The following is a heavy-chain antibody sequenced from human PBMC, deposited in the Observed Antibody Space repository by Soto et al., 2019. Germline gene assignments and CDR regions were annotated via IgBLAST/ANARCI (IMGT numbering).Heavy chain of an antibody. CDR3: ARNRNVVVPAAVFWWFDP. D-gene: IGHD2-2*01. V-gene: IGHV1-69*13. Sequence: GASVKVSCKASGGTFSSYAISWVRQAPGQGLEWMGGIIPIFGTANYAQKFQGRVTITADESTSTAYMELSSLRSEDTAVYYCARNRNVVVPAAVFWWFDPWGQGTLVTVSS. CDR2: IIPIFGTA. CDR1: GGTFSSYA. J-gene: IGHJ5*02.